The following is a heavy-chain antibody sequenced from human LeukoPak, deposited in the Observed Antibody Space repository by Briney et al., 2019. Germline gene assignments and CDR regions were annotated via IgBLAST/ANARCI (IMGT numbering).Heavy chain of an antibody. CDR1: GFTFSSYA. Sequence: GGSLRLSCAASGFTFSSYAVSWVRQAPGKGLEWVSGISGSGSPTHYADSVKGRFAISRDNSKNTVYLQMNSLRAEDTAVYYCAKLQYSSNWYHHYGLDVWGQGSTVTVSS. V-gene: IGHV3-23*01. CDR3: AKLQYSSNWYHHYGLDV. CDR2: ISGSGSPT. D-gene: IGHD6-13*01. J-gene: IGHJ6*02.